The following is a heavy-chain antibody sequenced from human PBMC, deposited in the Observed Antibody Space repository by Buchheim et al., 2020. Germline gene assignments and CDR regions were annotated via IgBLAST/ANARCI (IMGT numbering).Heavy chain of an antibody. D-gene: IGHD5-24*01. J-gene: IGHJ4*02. Sequence: EVQLVESGGGLVQPGRSLRLSCTASGFTLGDYAMSWVRQAPGKGLEWVGFIRSKAYGGTTEYAASVKGRFTISRDDSKSIAYLQMNSLKTEDTAVYYCTRVRDGYNSLDYWGQGTL. CDR2: IRSKAYGGTT. CDR3: TRVRDGYNSLDY. CDR1: GFTLGDYA. V-gene: IGHV3-49*04.